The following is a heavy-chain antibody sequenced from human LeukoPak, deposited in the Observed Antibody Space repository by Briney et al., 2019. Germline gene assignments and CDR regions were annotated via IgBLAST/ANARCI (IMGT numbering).Heavy chain of an antibody. CDR1: GFTLDDYA. CDR3: AKDTSPGYYDSSGYPRAEYFQH. V-gene: IGHV3-43*02. D-gene: IGHD3-22*01. CDR2: ISGDGGST. Sequence: GGSLRLSCAASGFTLDDYARHWVRQAPGKGLEWVSLISGDGGSTYYADSVKGRFTISRDNSKNSLYLQMNSLRTEDTALYYCAKDTSPGYYDSSGYPRAEYFQHWGQGTLVTVSS. J-gene: IGHJ1*01.